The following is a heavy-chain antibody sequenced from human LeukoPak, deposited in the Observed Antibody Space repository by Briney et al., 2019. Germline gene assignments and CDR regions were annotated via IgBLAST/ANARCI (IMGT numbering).Heavy chain of an antibody. J-gene: IGHJ3*02. Sequence: PSETLSLTCAVYGGSFSGYYWSWIRQPPGKGLEWIGEINHSGSTNYNPSLKSRVTISVDTSKNQFSLKLSSVTAADTAVYYCARGRDYCYGYRRAFDIWGQGTMVTVSS. V-gene: IGHV4-34*01. CDR2: INHSGST. CDR1: GGSFSGYY. D-gene: IGHD5-18*01. CDR3: ARGRDYCYGYRRAFDI.